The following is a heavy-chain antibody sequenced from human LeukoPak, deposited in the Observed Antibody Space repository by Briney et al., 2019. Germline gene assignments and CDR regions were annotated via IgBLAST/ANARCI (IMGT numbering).Heavy chain of an antibody. D-gene: IGHD5-18*01. CDR2: IIPIFGTA. CDR1: GGTFSSYA. CDR3: ARGSSYGPGDYYYMDV. Sequence: ASVKVSCKASGGTFSSYAISWVRQAPGQGLEWMGGIIPIFGTANYAQKFQGRVTITADESTSTAYMELSSLRSEDTAVYYCARGSSYGPGDYYYMDVWGKGTTVTVSS. J-gene: IGHJ6*03. V-gene: IGHV1-69*13.